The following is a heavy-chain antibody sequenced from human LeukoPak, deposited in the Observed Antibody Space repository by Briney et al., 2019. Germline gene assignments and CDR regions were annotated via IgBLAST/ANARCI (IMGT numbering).Heavy chain of an antibody. CDR2: IYYSGST. V-gene: IGHV4-39*01. D-gene: IGHD1-26*01. CDR1: GGSISSSGYY. Sequence: SETLSLTRTVSGGSISSSGYYWGWIRQPPGKGLEWIASIYYSGSTYYNPSLKSRVTISVDTSKNQLSLKLSSLTATDTAVYYCARHEYSGSYYGLSWFDPWGQGTLVTVSS. CDR3: ARHEYSGSYYGLSWFDP. J-gene: IGHJ5*02.